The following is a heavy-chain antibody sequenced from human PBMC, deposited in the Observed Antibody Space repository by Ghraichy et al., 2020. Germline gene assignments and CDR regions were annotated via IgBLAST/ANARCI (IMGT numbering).Heavy chain of an antibody. J-gene: IGHJ4*02. Sequence: GESLNISCKGSGYSFTSYWIGWVRQMPGKGLEWMGIIYPGDSDTRFSPSFQGQVTISADKSISTAYLQWSSLKASDTAMYYCARYSSSAWGGFDYWGQGTLVTVSS. V-gene: IGHV5-51*01. D-gene: IGHD6-6*01. CDR2: IYPGDSDT. CDR1: GYSFTSYW. CDR3: ARYSSSAWGGFDY.